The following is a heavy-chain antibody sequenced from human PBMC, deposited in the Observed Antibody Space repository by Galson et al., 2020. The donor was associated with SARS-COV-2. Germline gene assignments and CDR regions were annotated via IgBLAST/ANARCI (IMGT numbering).Heavy chain of an antibody. CDR2: ISPNSGNT. CDR1: GYTFNTYG. D-gene: IGHD3-3*01. V-gene: IGHV1-18*01. Sequence: ASLKVSCKSSGYTFNTYGISWVRQAPGQGLEWMGWISPNSGNTYYAQKFQGRVTLTRDKFTSTVYMELRGLTSDDTAVYYCARDWSTSRRVAFDIWGQVTQGTVSA. J-gene: IGHJ3*02. CDR3: ARDWSTSRRVAFDI.